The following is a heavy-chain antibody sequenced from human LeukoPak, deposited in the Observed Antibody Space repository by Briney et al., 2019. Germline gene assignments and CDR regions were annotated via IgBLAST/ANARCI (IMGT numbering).Heavy chain of an antibody. CDR2: IRSKAYGGTT. CDR1: GFNFGGFW. Sequence: PGGSLRLSCAASGFNFGGFWMAWVRQTPGKGLEWVGFIRSKAYGGTTEYAASVKGRFTISRDDSKSIAYLQMNSLKTEDTAVYYCAREVGQHWGQGTLVTVSS. J-gene: IGHJ1*01. V-gene: IGHV3-49*04. D-gene: IGHD2-15*01. CDR3: AREVGQH.